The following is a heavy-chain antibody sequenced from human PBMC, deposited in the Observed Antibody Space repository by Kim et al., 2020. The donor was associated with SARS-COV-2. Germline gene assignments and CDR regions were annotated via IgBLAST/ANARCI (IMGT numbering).Heavy chain of an antibody. V-gene: IGHV3-74*01. Sequence: GGSLRLFCTASGFTFTTYWMHWVRQAPGKALVWLSRVNVDMTTINYADSVEGRFTVSRDNAKNTLYLQMDSLRDEDTAVYYCARSPYSTRLDNWGQGTL. CDR3: ARSPYSTRLDN. D-gene: IGHD2-2*01. J-gene: IGHJ4*02. CDR1: GFTFTTYW. CDR2: VNVDMTTI.